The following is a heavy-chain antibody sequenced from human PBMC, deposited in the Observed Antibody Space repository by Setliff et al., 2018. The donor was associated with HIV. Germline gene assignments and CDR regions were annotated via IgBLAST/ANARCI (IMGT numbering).Heavy chain of an antibody. CDR2: IYRGGST. Sequence: GGSLRLSCAASGFTVSSNYMSWVRQAPGKGLEWVSIIYRGGSTYYADSVKARFTISRDNSKNTLYLQMNSLRAEDTAVYYCAKERNPYYYDSSGYSWFDSWGQGTLVTVSS. CDR1: GFTVSSNY. V-gene: IGHV3-53*01. CDR3: AKERNPYYYDSSGYSWFDS. D-gene: IGHD3-22*01. J-gene: IGHJ5*01.